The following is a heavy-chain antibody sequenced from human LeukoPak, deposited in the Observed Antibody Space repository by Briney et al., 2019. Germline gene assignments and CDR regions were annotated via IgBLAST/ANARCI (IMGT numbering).Heavy chain of an antibody. V-gene: IGHV3-74*01. D-gene: IGHD1-14*01. Sequence: GGSLRLSCAASGFTFSNYWMNWVRQAPGKGLVWVSRINNDGSTTTYADSVKGRFTISRDNAKNTLYLQMNSLRAEETAVYYCTRELTTSPLFDYWGQGTLVTVSS. CDR2: INNDGSTT. CDR1: GFTFSNYW. CDR3: TRELTTSPLFDY. J-gene: IGHJ4*02.